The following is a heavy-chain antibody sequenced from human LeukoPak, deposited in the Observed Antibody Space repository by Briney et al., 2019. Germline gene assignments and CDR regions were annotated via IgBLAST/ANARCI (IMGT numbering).Heavy chain of an antibody. Sequence: GGSLRLSCAASGFTVSSNYMSWVRHAPGKGLEYVSAISSNGGSTSYANSVKGRFTISRDNSKNTLYLQMGSLRAEDMAVYYCARSSIVVVSILDYWGQGTLVTVSS. J-gene: IGHJ4*02. CDR2: ISSNGGST. CDR3: ARSSIVVVSILDY. CDR1: GFTVSSNY. D-gene: IGHD2-2*01. V-gene: IGHV3-64*01.